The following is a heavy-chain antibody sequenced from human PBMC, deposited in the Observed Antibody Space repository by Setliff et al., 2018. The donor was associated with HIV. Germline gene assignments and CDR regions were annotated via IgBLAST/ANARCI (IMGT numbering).Heavy chain of an antibody. Sequence: SETLSLTCTVSGGSISSGSYYWSWIRQPAGKGLEWIGRIYTSGSTNYNPSLKSRVTIAVDTSKNQFSLKLSSVTDADTAVYYCARDRRITMVRGVMNYYYMDVWGKGTTVTVSS. CDR2: IYTSGST. J-gene: IGHJ6*03. V-gene: IGHV4-61*02. D-gene: IGHD3-10*01. CDR3: ARDRRITMVRGVMNYYYMDV. CDR1: GGSISSGSYY.